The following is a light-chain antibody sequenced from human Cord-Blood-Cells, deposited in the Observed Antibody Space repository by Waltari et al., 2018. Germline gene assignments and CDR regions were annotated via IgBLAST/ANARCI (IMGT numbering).Light chain of an antibody. CDR3: QQYGSSPT. J-gene: IGKJ1*01. CDR1: QSVSSSY. Sequence: IVLTQSPGTLSLSPGERATLSCRASQSVSSSYLAWYQQKPGQAPRLLIYCASSRATGIPDRFSGSGSGTDFTLTISRLEPEECAVYYCQQYGSSPTFGQGTKVEIK. V-gene: IGKV3-20*01. CDR2: CAS.